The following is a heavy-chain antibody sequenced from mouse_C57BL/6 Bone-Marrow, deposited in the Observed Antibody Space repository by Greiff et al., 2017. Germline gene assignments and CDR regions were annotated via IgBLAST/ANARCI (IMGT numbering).Heavy chain of an antibody. Sequence: EVQLQQSGPGLVKPSQSLSLTCSVTGYSITSGYYWNWIRQFPGNKLEWMGYISYDGSNNYNPSLKNRISITRDTSKNQFFLKLNSGTTEDTATYYCARDYYYGSSYFDYWGQGTTLTVSS. J-gene: IGHJ2*01. CDR3: ARDYYYGSSYFDY. CDR2: ISYDGSN. V-gene: IGHV3-6*01. D-gene: IGHD1-1*01. CDR1: GYSITSGYY.